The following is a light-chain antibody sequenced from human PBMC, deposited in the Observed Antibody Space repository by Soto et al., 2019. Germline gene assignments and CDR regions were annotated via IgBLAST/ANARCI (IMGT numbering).Light chain of an antibody. CDR1: QSVHSR. J-gene: IGKJ1*01. CDR2: GAS. Sequence: EIVMTQSPAALSVSPGDAATLSCRASQSVHSRLAWYKQKPGQAPRLLIYGASTMASGIPARFRGSGSGTEFSLTVISLPSEDFAVYYCQKYDDWPPWTFGPGTKVEIK. V-gene: IGKV3-15*01. CDR3: QKYDDWPPWT.